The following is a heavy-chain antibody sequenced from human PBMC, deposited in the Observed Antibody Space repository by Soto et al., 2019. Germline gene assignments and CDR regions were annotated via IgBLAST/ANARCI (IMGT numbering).Heavy chain of an antibody. CDR1: GFSLSTSGVG. CDR2: IYWDDDK. V-gene: IGHV2-5*02. D-gene: IGHD5-12*01. CDR3: AHVYGGYDNFDY. J-gene: IGHJ4*02. Sequence: QITLKESGPTLVKPTQTLTLTCTFSGFSLSTSGVGVGWISQPPGKALEWLALIYWDDDKRYSPSLKSRLTITNDTSKNLVVLTITNMDPVDTATYYCAHVYGGYDNFDYWGQGTLVTVSS.